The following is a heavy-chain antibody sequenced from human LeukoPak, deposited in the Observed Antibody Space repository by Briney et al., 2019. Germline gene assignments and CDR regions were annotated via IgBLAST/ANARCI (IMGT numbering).Heavy chain of an antibody. Sequence: SETLSLTCTVSGGSISSSSYYWGWIRQPPGKGLEWIGSIYYSGSTYYNPSLKSRVTISVDTSKNQFSLKLSSVTAADTAVYYCARCLDFWSGYLNWYFDLWGRGTLVTVPS. CDR1: GGSISSSSYY. J-gene: IGHJ2*01. CDR3: ARCLDFWSGYLNWYFDL. D-gene: IGHD3-3*01. CDR2: IYYSGST. V-gene: IGHV4-39*01.